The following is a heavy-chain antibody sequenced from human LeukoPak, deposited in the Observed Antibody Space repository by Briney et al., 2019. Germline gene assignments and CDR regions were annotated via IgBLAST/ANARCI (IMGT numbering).Heavy chain of an antibody. D-gene: IGHD3-22*01. CDR2: INHSGST. CDR3: ARGALYYYDSSGYYFDY. J-gene: IGHJ4*02. Sequence: PSETLSLTCAVYGGSFSGYYWSWIRQPPGKGLEWIGEINHSGSTNYNPSLKSRVTISVDTSKNQFSLKLSSVTAADTAMYYCARGALYYYDSSGYYFDYWGQGTLVTVSS. V-gene: IGHV4-34*01. CDR1: GGSFSGYY.